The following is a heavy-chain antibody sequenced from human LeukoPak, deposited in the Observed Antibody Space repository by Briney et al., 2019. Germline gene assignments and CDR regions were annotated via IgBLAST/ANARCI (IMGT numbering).Heavy chain of an antibody. J-gene: IGHJ4*02. CDR2: IYSGGTT. CDR1: GFTFSSYA. Sequence: PGGSLRLSCAASGFTFSSYAMSWVRQAPGKGLEWVSIIYSGGTTYYADSVKGRFTISRDNSKNTLYLQMNSLRAEDTAVYYCARDTPFDYWGQGTLVTVSS. CDR3: ARDTPFDY. V-gene: IGHV3-53*01.